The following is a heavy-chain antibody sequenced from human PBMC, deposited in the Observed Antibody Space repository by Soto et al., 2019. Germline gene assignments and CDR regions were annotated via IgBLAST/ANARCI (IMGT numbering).Heavy chain of an antibody. CDR1: GGSFSGYY. J-gene: IGHJ3*02. D-gene: IGHD2-15*01. CDR2: INHSGST. V-gene: IGHV4-34*01. Sequence: SETLSLTCAVYGGSFSGYYWSWIRQPPGKGLEWIGEINHSGSTNYNPSLKSRVTISVDTSKNQFSLKLSSVTAEDSAVYYCVREPRYCSGGSCSIMGDAFDIWGQGTMVTVSS. CDR3: VREPRYCSGGSCSIMGDAFDI.